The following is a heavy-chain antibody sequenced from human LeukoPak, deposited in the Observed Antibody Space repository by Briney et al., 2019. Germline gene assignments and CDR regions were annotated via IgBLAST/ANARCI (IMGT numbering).Heavy chain of an antibody. V-gene: IGHV3-74*01. CDR2: INSDGSST. D-gene: IGHD3-10*01. Sequence: GGSLRLSCAASGFTFSSYWMHWVRQAPGQGLVWVSRINSDGSSTSYADSVKSRFTISRDNAKNTLYLQMNSLRAEDTAVYYCARAPLVRGVVENPYYYYYGMDVWGKGTTVTVSS. J-gene: IGHJ6*04. CDR3: ARAPLVRGVVENPYYYYYGMDV. CDR1: GFTFSSYW.